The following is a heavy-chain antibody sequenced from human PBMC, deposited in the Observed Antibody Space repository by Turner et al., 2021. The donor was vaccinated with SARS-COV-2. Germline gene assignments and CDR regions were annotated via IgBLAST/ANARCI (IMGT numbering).Heavy chain of an antibody. CDR2: FNPESGHL. D-gene: IGHD3-10*02. V-gene: IGHV1-2*02. CDR3: ASETRRGCVCSKTFDY. Sequence: QMQLVQSGVEVRTPGASVKVSCKASGDTFIGQSLHWVLEAPGQGLEWFGCFNPESGHLVYAQKFHGRVTLTKATSITTAYMDFSSLRFDDTAVYYCASETRRGCVCSKTFDYWGQGTPVTVSS. J-gene: IGHJ4*02. CDR1: GDTFIGQS.